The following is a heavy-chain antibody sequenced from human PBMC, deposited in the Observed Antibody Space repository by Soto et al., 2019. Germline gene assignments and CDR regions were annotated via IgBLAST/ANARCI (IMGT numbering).Heavy chain of an antibody. Sequence: ASVKVSCKASGYTFTNPGISWVRQAPGQGLEWMGWIGAYNGHTKYAQKLQGRVTMTTDTSTSTAYMELRSLKSDDTAVYYCASEDYYDSSGYLPVRYYFGMDVWGQGTTVTVSS. V-gene: IGHV1-18*01. CDR1: GYTFTNPG. J-gene: IGHJ6*02. CDR2: IGAYNGHT. CDR3: ASEDYYDSSGYLPVRYYFGMDV. D-gene: IGHD3-22*01.